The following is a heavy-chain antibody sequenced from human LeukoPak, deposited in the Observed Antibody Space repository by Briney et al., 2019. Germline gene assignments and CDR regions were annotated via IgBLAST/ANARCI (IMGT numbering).Heavy chain of an antibody. CDR2: ISAYNGNT. D-gene: IGHD5-12*01. V-gene: IGHV1-18*04. J-gene: IGHJ4*02. CDR3: ARVRNSGFRYVDS. Sequence: ASVKVSCKASGYTFTTYYMHWVRQAPGQGLEWMGWISAYNGNTNYAQKLQGRVTMTTDTSTSTAYMDLRSLRSDDTAVYYCARVRNSGFRYVDSWGQGTLVTVSS. CDR1: GYTFTTYY.